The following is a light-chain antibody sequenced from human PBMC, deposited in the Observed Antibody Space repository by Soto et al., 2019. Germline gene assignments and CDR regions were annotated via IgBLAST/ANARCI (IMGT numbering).Light chain of an antibody. CDR1: SSDIGAFTF. V-gene: IGLV2-14*03. J-gene: IGLJ1*01. CDR3: SSYTSSSTHV. CDR2: DVN. Sequence: QSALTQPASVSGSPGQSITISCIETSSDIGAFTFVSWYQQHPGKVPKLMIFDVNRRPSGVSDRFSGSKSGNTASLTISGLQAEDEGDYYCSSYTSSSTHVFGSGTKVTVL.